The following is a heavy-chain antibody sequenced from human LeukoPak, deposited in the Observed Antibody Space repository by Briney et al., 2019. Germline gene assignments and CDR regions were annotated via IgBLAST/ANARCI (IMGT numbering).Heavy chain of an antibody. Sequence: PGGSLRLSCAASGFTFSSYAMSWVRQAPGKGLEWVSAISGSGGSTYYADSVKGRFTISRDNSKNTLYLQMNSLRAEDTAVYYCAKDLTPYYDFWSGSDAFDIWGQGTMDTVSS. CDR2: ISGSGGST. CDR1: GFTFSSYA. D-gene: IGHD3-3*01. J-gene: IGHJ3*02. V-gene: IGHV3-23*01. CDR3: AKDLTPYYDFWSGSDAFDI.